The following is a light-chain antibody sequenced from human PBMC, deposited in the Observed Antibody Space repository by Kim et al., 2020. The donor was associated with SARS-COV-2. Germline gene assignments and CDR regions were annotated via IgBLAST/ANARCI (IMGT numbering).Light chain of an antibody. V-gene: IGLV2-18*02. CDR3: SSYTSSSTWV. J-gene: IGLJ3*02. CDR1: SSDVGGYDH. CDR2: EVS. Sequence: GQSVTLSCTGTSSDVGGYDHVSWYQEPPGAAPKLMIYEVSNRPSGVPDRFSGSKSGNTASLTISGLQAEDEADYYCSSYTSSSTWVFGGGTQLTVL.